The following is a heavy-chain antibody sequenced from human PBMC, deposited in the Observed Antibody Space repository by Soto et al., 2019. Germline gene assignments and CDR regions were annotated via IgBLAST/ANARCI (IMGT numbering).Heavy chain of an antibody. J-gene: IGHJ4*02. Sequence: GESLKISCKGSGYSFTSYWIGWVRQMPGKGLEWMGIIYPGDSDTRYSPSFQGQVTISADKSISTAYLQWSSLKASDTAMYYCARRQYYDSSGYYYDAPYYFDYWGQGTLVTVSS. V-gene: IGHV5-51*01. CDR1: GYSFTSYW. D-gene: IGHD3-22*01. CDR3: ARRQYYDSSGYYYDAPYYFDY. CDR2: IYPGDSDT.